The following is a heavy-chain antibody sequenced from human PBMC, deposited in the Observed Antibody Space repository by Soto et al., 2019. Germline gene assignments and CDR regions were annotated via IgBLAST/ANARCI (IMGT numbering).Heavy chain of an antibody. V-gene: IGHV4-30-2*01. J-gene: IGHJ4*02. Sequence: QLQLQESGSGLVKPSQTLSLTCAVSGGSISSGGYSWSWIRQPPGKGLEWIGYIYHSGSTYYNPSLXXRXTXXVDRSKNQFSLKLSSVTAADTAVYYCARGIAAIDYWGQGTLVTVSS. D-gene: IGHD6-13*01. CDR2: IYHSGST. CDR3: ARGIAAIDY. CDR1: GGSISSGGYS.